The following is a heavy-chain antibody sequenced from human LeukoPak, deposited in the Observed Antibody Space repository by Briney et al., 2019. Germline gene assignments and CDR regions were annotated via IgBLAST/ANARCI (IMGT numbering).Heavy chain of an antibody. Sequence: QTGRSLRLSCAASGFTFSGYPMHWVRQAPGKGLDWVAIISDDGGRKFYADSVKGRFTISRDNSKNTLYLQMNSLRAEDTAVYYCARDVNSLFDYWGQGTLVTVSS. D-gene: IGHD1/OR15-1a*01. V-gene: IGHV3-30*04. CDR1: GFTFSGYP. CDR2: ISDDGGRK. J-gene: IGHJ4*02. CDR3: ARDVNSLFDY.